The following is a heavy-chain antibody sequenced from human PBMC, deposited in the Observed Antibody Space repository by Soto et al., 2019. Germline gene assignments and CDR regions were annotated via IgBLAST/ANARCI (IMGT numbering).Heavy chain of an antibody. CDR1: GFTFSAYA. CDR2: ISDSGYRA. D-gene: IGHD3-10*01. CDR3: AKYLMYYYGSGSLWYLDY. J-gene: IGHJ4*02. Sequence: EVQLLQSGGDLVQPGGSLRLSCAASGFTFSAYAMSWVRQAPGKGLEWVSAISDSGYRAYYAVSVKGRFTISRDSSDNPLYLLMNSLRAEDTAIYYCAKYLMYYYGSGSLWYLDYWGQGALVSVS. V-gene: IGHV3-23*01.